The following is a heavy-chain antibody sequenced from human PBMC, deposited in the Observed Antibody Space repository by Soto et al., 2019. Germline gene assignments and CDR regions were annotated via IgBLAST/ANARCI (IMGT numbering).Heavy chain of an antibody. CDR3: ARGSLGVVVPAAPTLGFDY. CDR2: INHSGST. J-gene: IGHJ4*02. D-gene: IGHD2-2*01. CDR1: GGSFSGYY. V-gene: IGHV4-34*01. Sequence: SETLSLTCAVYGGSFSGYYWSWIRQPPGKGLEWIGEINHSGSTNYNPSLKSRVTISVDTSKNQFSLKLSSVTAADTAVYYCARGSLGVVVPAAPTLGFDYWGQGTLVTVSS.